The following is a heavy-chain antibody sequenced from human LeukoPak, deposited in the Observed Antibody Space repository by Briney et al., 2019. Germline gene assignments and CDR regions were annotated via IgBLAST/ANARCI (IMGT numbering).Heavy chain of an antibody. D-gene: IGHD6-19*01. CDR1: GFTVSSNY. Sequence: PGGSLRLSCAASGFTVSSNYMSWVRQAPGKGLEWVSSISSSSSYIYYADSVKGRFTISRDNAKNSLYLQMNSLRAEDTAVYYCARGVRVSGWTPFDYWGQGTLVTVSS. CDR2: ISSSSSYI. CDR3: ARGVRVSGWTPFDY. V-gene: IGHV3-21*01. J-gene: IGHJ4*02.